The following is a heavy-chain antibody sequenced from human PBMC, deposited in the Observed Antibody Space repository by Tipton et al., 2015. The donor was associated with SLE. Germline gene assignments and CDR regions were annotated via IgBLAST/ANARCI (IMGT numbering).Heavy chain of an antibody. CDR2: ISSSSSYI. CDR3: ARDIEVADWYFDL. CDR1: GFTFSSYS. Sequence: SLRLSCAASGFTFSSYSMNWVRQAPGKGLEWVSSISSSSSYIYYADSLKGRFTISRDNAKNSLYLQMNSLRAEDTAVYYSARDIEVADWYFDLWGRGTLVTVSS. V-gene: IGHV3-21*01. J-gene: IGHJ2*01. D-gene: IGHD6-19*01.